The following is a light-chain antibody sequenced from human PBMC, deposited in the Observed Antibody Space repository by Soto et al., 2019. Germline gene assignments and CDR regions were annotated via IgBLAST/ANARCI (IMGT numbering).Light chain of an antibody. CDR2: SDN. Sequence: QSVLTQPYSASGTPGQRVTISCSGSSSNIGSHTLNWYQQLPGSAPSLLIYSDNQRPSGVPDRFSGSTSGTSDSLAISGLQSEDEVEYYCAAWDDTLNASVFGGWTKLTVL. CDR3: AAWDDTLNASV. CDR1: SSNIGSHT. J-gene: IGLJ2*01. V-gene: IGLV1-44*01.